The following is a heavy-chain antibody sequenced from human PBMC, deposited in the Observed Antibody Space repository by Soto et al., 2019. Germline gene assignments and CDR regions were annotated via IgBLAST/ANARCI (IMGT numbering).Heavy chain of an antibody. J-gene: IGHJ6*02. V-gene: IGHV1-69*13. CDR3: ARAGRSSWYGGPYYYYGMDV. CDR2: IIPIFGTA. CDR1: GGTFSSYA. D-gene: IGHD6-13*01. Sequence: SVKVSCKASGGTFSSYAISWVRQAPGQGLEWMGGIIPIFGTANYAQKFQGRVTITADESTSTAYMELSSLRSEDTAVYYCARAGRSSWYGGPYYYYGMDVWGQGTTVTVSS.